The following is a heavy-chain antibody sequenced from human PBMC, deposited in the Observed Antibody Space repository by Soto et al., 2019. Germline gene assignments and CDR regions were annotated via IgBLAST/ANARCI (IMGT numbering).Heavy chain of an antibody. V-gene: IGHV4-59*01. J-gene: IGHJ6*04. Sequence: SETLSLTCTVSGGSISSYYWSWIRQPPGKGLEWIGYIYYSGSTNYNPSLKSRVTISVDTSKNQFSLKLSSVTAADTAVYYCARDRSYYYGSGEVDYYCYGMDVWGKGTTVTVSS. CDR2: IYYSGST. CDR1: GGSISSYY. CDR3: ARDRSYYYGSGEVDYYCYGMDV. D-gene: IGHD3-10*01.